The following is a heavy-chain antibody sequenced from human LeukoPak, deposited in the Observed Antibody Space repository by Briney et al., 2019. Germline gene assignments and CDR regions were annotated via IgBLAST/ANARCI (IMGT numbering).Heavy chain of an antibody. CDR2: IRDRGGST. V-gene: IGHV3-23*01. Sequence: GGSLRLSCAAPGCTFSSYALSWVRQAPGQGLEWVSPIRDRGGSTYYADSVKGRFTISRDSSKNTLYLQMNRLRAEDKAVYYCATYDFWSGYGVGYWGQGTLVTVSS. D-gene: IGHD3-3*01. CDR1: GCTFSSYA. J-gene: IGHJ4*02. CDR3: ATYDFWSGYGVGY.